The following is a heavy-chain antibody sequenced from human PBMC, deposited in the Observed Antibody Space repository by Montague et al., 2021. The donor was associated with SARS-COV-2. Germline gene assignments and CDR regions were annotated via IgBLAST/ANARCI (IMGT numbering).Heavy chain of an antibody. J-gene: IGHJ4*02. CDR3: ARRLYNYGSGTYRD. D-gene: IGHD3-10*01. V-gene: IGHV4-34*01. CDR2: INHNGNT. Sequence: SETLSLTCTVSGGSFTGYYWGWIRQSPGRGLEWIGEINHNGNTEYNPSLKSRVTISVDKSRIHFSLRLTSVTAADTAVYYCARRLYNYGSGTYRDWGQGTLATVSS. CDR1: GGSFTGYY.